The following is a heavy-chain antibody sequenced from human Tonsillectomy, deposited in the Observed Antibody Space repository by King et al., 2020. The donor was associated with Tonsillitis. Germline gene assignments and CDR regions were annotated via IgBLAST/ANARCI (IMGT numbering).Heavy chain of an antibody. CDR2: ISYGGSNK. J-gene: IGHJ4*02. V-gene: IGHV3-30-3*01. CDR3: ARARDELGYCSSRSCYPYYFDY. D-gene: IGHD2-2*01. CDR1: GFTFSSVA. Sequence: VQLVESGGGVVQPGRSLRLSCAASGFTFSSVAMHWVRQAPGKGLECVAVISYGGSNKYYADSVKGRFTISRDNSKNTLHLQMNSLRAEDTAVYYCARARDELGYCSSRSCYPYYFDYWGQGTLVTVSS.